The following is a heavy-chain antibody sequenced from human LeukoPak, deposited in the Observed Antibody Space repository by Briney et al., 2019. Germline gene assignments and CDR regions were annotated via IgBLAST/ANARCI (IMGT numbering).Heavy chain of an antibody. J-gene: IGHJ6*02. Sequence: GGSLRLSCAASGFTFSSYAMSWVRRAPGKGLEWVSAISGSGGSTYYADSVKGRFTISRDNSKNTLYLQMNSLRAEDTAVYYCAKDGSSSWYVDYYYYGMDVWGQGTTVTVSS. CDR3: AKDGSSSWYVDYYYYGMDV. CDR1: GFTFSSYA. V-gene: IGHV3-23*01. CDR2: ISGSGGST. D-gene: IGHD6-13*01.